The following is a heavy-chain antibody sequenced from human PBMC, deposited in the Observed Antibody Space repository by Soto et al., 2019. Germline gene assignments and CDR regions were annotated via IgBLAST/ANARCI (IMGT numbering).Heavy chain of an antibody. V-gene: IGHV4-30-2*01. CDR1: GGSISSGGYS. Sequence: SETLSLTCAVSGGSISSGGYSWSWIRQPPGKGLEWIGYIYHSGSTYYNPSLKSRVTISVDRSKNQFSLKLSSVTAADTAVYYCARVGGYSYGYYYWGQRTLVTVSS. CDR3: ARVGGYSYGYYY. D-gene: IGHD5-18*01. J-gene: IGHJ4*02. CDR2: IYHSGST.